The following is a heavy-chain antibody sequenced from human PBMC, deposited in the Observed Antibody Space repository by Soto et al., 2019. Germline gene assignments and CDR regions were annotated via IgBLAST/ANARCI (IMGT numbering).Heavy chain of an antibody. J-gene: IGHJ6*03. CDR1: GGSISSYY. Sequence: PSETLSLTCTVSGGSISSYYWSWIRQPPGKGLEWIGYIYYSGSTNHNPSLKSRVTISVDTSKNQFSLKLSSVTAADTAVYYCARLGYFHCSSTSCYNYYYYMDVWGKGTTVTVSS. V-gene: IGHV4-59*13. D-gene: IGHD2-2*02. CDR3: ARLGYFHCSSTSCYNYYYYMDV. CDR2: IYYSGST.